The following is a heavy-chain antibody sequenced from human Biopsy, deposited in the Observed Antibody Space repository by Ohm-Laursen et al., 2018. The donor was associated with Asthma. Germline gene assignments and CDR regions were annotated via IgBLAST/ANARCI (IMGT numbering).Heavy chain of an antibody. CDR3: AKGGGDIVVVISATTLDY. Sequence: TLSLTCAVSGGSISSGGYSWSWIRQPPGKGLEWIGYIYHSGSTYYTPSLKSRVTISVARSKNQFSLKLSSVTAADTAVYYCAKGGGDIVVVISATTLDYWGQGALVTVSS. CDR2: IYHSGST. V-gene: IGHV4-30-2*01. CDR1: GGSISSGGYS. J-gene: IGHJ4*02. D-gene: IGHD2-15*01.